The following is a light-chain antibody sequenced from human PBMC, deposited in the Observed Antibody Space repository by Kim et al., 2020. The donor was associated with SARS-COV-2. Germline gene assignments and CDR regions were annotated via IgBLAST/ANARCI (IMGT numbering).Light chain of an antibody. CDR3: QQRSNSPIT. CDR1: QSVTNY. Sequence: LFPGERATLSCRASQSVTNYLSWYRQKPGQAPSLVIYDASNRATGIPARFSGSGSGTDFTLTISSLEPEDFAVYFCQQRSNSPITFGQGTRLEIK. J-gene: IGKJ5*01. V-gene: IGKV3-11*01. CDR2: DAS.